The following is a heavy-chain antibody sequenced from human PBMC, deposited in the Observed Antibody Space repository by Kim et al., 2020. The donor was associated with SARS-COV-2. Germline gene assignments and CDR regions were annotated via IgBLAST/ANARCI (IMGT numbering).Heavy chain of an antibody. D-gene: IGHD4-17*01. CDR1: GFTFSSYS. CDR3: ARGHDYGDLFFDY. Sequence: GGSLRLSCAASGFTFSSYSMNWVRRAPGKGLEWVSSISSSSSYIYYADSVKGRFTISRDNAKNSLYRQMNSLRAEDTAVYYCARGHDYGDLFFDYWGQGTLVTVSS. CDR2: ISSSSSYI. V-gene: IGHV3-21*01. J-gene: IGHJ4*02.